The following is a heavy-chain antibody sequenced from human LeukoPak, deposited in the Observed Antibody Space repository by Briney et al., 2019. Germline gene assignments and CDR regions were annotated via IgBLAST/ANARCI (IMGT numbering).Heavy chain of an antibody. Sequence: PSETLSLTCTVSGGSISSYYWSWIRQPPGKGLEWIGEINHSGSTNYNPSLKSRVTISVDTSKNQFSLKLSSVTAADTAVYYCARDAYYDFWSGYYYYYYGMDVWGQGTTVTVSS. CDR2: INHSGST. V-gene: IGHV4-34*01. CDR1: GGSISSYY. CDR3: ARDAYYDFWSGYYYYYYGMDV. D-gene: IGHD3-3*01. J-gene: IGHJ6*02.